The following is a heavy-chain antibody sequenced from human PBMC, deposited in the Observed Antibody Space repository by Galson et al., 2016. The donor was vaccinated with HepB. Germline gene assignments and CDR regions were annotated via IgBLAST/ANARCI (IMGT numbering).Heavy chain of an antibody. D-gene: IGHD3-10*01. J-gene: IGHJ6*02. V-gene: IGHV3-30*04. Sequence: SLRLSCAASGFTFSSSAMHWVRQAPGKGLEWVTIISYDGSYTSFADSVKGRFTVSRDNAKNSLYLQMNSLRVEDTAVYYCAREMVGGWIGDDDNYQYYYAMDVWGQGTTVTVSS. CDR2: ISYDGSYT. CDR1: GFTFSSSA. CDR3: AREMVGGWIGDDDNYQYYYAMDV.